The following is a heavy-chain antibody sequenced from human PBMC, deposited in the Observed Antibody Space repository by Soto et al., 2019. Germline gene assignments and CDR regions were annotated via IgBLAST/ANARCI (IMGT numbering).Heavy chain of an antibody. V-gene: IGHV3-74*01. J-gene: IGHJ6*02. CDR1: GFTFSTYW. D-gene: IGHD3-3*01. Sequence: PGWSLRLSCAASGFTFSTYWMHWVRQAPGKGLVWVSRINSDGSSTNYADSVKGRFTISRDNAKNTLYLQMNSLRAEDTAVYYCFFSTGDYYYGMDACGQGNTVTLS. CDR2: INSDGSST. CDR3: FFSTGDYYYGMDA.